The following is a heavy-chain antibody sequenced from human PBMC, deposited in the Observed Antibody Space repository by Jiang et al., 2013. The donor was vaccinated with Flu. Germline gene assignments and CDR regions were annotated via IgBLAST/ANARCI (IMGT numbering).Heavy chain of an antibody. CDR2: INHSGST. CDR1: GGSFSGYY. J-gene: IGHJ4*02. V-gene: IGHV4-34*01. Sequence: LLKPSETLSLTCAVYGGSFSGYYWSWIRQPPGKGLEWIGEINHSGSTNYNPSLKSRVTISVDTSKNQFSLKLSSVTAADTAVYYCASRYDSSGYYYWALGYWGQGTLVTVSS. CDR3: ASRYDSSGYYYWALGY. D-gene: IGHD3-22*01.